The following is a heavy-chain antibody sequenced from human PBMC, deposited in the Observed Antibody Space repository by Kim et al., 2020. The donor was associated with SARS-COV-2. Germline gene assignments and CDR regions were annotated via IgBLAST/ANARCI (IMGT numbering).Heavy chain of an antibody. Sequence: ASVKVSCKASGYTFTRHAVNWVRQAPGQGLEWMGWINTTPGNPTYAQVFTGLFVFSLDTSVSTAYLQISSLKAEDTAMYYCARDPQGDIPFDIWGQGTMVTVSS. V-gene: IGHV7-4-1*02. D-gene: IGHD3-10*01. CDR1: GYTFTRHA. CDR3: ARDPQGDIPFDI. CDR2: INTTPGNP. J-gene: IGHJ3*02.